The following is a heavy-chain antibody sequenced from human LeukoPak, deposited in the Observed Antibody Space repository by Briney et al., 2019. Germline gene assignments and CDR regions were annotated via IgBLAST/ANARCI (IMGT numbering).Heavy chain of an antibody. CDR3: ARLLPDYYDSSGFFDY. Sequence: RPSDTLSLTCTVSGYSISSYYWSWIRQPPGKGLEWIGYIYTSGSTNYNPSPKSRVTISVDTSKNQFSLKLSSVTAADTAVYYCARLLPDYYDSSGFFDYWGQGTLVTVSS. J-gene: IGHJ4*02. CDR1: GYSISSYY. V-gene: IGHV4-4*09. CDR2: IYTSGST. D-gene: IGHD3-22*01.